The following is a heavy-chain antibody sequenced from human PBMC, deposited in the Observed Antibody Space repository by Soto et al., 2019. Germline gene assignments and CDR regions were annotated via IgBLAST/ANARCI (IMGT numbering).Heavy chain of an antibody. Sequence: ASVKVSCKASGYTFTSYGISWVRQAPGQGLEWMGWISAYNGNTNYAQKLQGRVTMTTDTSTSTAYMELRSLRSDDTAVYYCARLLFLHQLLESDPLFDPWGQGTLVT. CDR3: ARLLFLHQLLESDPLFDP. V-gene: IGHV1-18*01. CDR2: ISAYNGNT. CDR1: GYTFTSYG. J-gene: IGHJ5*02. D-gene: IGHD2-2*01.